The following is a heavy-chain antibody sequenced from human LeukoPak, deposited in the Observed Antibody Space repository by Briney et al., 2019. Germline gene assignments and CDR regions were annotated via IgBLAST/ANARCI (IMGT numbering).Heavy chain of an antibody. CDR3: ARGGGSGSREFDY. CDR1: GGSISSVGYY. CDR2: IYYSGST. V-gene: IGHV4-31*03. Sequence: SETLSLTCTVSGGSISSVGYYWSWIRQHPGKGLEWIGYIYYSGSTYYNPSLKSRVTISVDTSKNQFSLKLSSVTAADTAVYYCARGGGSGSREFDYWGQGTLVTVSS. J-gene: IGHJ4*02. D-gene: IGHD1-26*01.